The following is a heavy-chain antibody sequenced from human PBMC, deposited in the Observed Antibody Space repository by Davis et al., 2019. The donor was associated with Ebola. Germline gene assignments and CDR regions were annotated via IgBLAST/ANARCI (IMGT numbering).Heavy chain of an antibody. CDR2: IKQDGSEK. CDR3: ASNYWRDAFDI. J-gene: IGHJ3*02. CDR1: GFTFSSYW. V-gene: IGHV3-7*01. Sequence: PGGSLRLSCAASGFTFSSYWMSWVRQAPGKGLEWVANIKQDGSEKYYVDSVKGRFTISRDNAKNSLYLQMNSLRAEDTAVYYCASNYWRDAFDIWGQGTMVTVSS. D-gene: IGHD1-1*01.